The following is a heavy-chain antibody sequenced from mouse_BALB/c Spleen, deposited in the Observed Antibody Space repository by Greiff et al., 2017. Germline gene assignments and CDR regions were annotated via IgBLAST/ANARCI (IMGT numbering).Heavy chain of an antibody. CDR1: GFNIKDTY. V-gene: IGHV14-3*02. CDR2: IDPANGNT. J-gene: IGHJ2*01. Sequence: VQLQQSGAELVKPGASVKLSCTASGFNIKDTYMHWVKQRPEQGLEWIGRIDPANGNTKYDPKFQGKVTITADTSSNTAYLQLSSLTSEDTAVYYCATIHYSYYFDYWGQGTTLTVSS. CDR3: ATIHYSYYFDY. D-gene: IGHD1-2*01.